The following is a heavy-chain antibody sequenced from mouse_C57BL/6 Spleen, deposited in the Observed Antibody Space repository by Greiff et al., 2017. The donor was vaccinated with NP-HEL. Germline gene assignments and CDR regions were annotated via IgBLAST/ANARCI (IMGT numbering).Heavy chain of an antibody. D-gene: IGHD1-1*01. Sequence: EVQVVESGGGLVKPGGSLKLSCAASGFTFSDYGMHWVRQAPEKGLEWVTYISSGSSTIYYADTVKGRFTISRDNAKNTLFLQMTSLRSEDTAMYYCARGDYYGSSYFDYWGQGTTLTVSS. CDR2: ISSGSSTI. J-gene: IGHJ2*01. CDR1: GFTFSDYG. CDR3: ARGDYYGSSYFDY. V-gene: IGHV5-17*01.